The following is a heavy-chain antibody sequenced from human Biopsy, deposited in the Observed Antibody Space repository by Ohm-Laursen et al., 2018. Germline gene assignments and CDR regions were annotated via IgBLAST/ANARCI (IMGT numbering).Heavy chain of an antibody. CDR2: VHHDGRA. J-gene: IGHJ5*02. CDR1: GGTYGGYY. V-gene: IGHV4-34*01. CDR3: ARFIVPSLHCSNGVCPIRWFDP. Sequence: GTLSLTCAVYGGTYGGYYWSWIRQPPGKGLEWIGEVHHDGRANYNPSLKSRVTISGDMSKKQFSLKLSGVTAADTAVYYCARFIVPSLHCSNGVCPIRWFDPWGQGTLVTVFS. D-gene: IGHD2-2*01.